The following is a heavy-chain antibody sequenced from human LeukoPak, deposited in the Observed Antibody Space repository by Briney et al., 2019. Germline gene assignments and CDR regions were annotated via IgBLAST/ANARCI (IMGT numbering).Heavy chain of an antibody. CDR2: ISYSGSP. D-gene: IGHD3-22*01. Sequence: SETLSLTCTVSGGSISSYYWSWIRQPPGKGLEWIGYISYSGSPNYNPSLKSRVTISVDTSTNQSSLKLSSVTAADTAVYFCAREGRGYDSSGPTGVWGQGTLVTVSS. CDR3: AREGRGYDSSGPTGV. V-gene: IGHV4-59*01. CDR1: GGSISSYY. J-gene: IGHJ4*02.